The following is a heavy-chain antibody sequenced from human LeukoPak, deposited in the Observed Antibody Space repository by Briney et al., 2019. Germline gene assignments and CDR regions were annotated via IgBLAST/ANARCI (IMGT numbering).Heavy chain of an antibody. CDR3: ARMISTDYMDV. Sequence: SETLSLTCAVSGYPISSGYYWGWIRQPPGKGLEWIGSIYHSGSTYYNPSLKSRVTISVDTSKNQFSLKLSSVTAADTAVYYCARMISTDYMDVWGKGTTVTVSS. V-gene: IGHV4-38-2*01. CDR2: IYHSGST. J-gene: IGHJ6*03. D-gene: IGHD3-16*01. CDR1: GYPISSGYY.